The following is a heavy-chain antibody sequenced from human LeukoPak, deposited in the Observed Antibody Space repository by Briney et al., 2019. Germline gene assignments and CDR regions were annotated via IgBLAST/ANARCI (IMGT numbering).Heavy chain of an antibody. D-gene: IGHD3-10*01. V-gene: IGHV3-23*01. CDR3: AKRGDERGLYYFDY. Sequence: GGSLRLSCAASGFTFSSYAMSWVRQAPGKGVEWVSTISGTFGSTYYADSVKGRSTISRDNSKNTLYLQMNSLRAEDTAVYYCAKRGDERGLYYFDYWGQGTLVTVSS. CDR2: ISGTFGST. J-gene: IGHJ4*02. CDR1: GFTFSSYA.